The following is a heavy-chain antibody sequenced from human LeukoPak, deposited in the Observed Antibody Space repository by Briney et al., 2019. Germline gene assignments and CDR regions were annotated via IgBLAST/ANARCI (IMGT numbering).Heavy chain of an antibody. D-gene: IGHD2-2*01. CDR1: GYTFTSYG. V-gene: IGHV1-18*01. J-gene: IGHJ6*02. CDR2: IHAYNGNT. CDR3: AGELESTYYYYGMDV. Sequence: ASVKVSCQASGYTFTSYGNRWVRQAPGQGLEWVGCIHAYNGNTNYAQKLQGRVTITTDTSTSTAYMELRSLRSDDAAVYYCAGELESTYYYYGMDVWGQGTTVTVSS.